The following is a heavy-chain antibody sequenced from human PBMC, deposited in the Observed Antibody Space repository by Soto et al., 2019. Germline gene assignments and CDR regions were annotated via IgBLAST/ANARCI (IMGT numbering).Heavy chain of an antibody. J-gene: IGHJ4*02. D-gene: IGHD6-19*01. CDR2: INTGNGNT. V-gene: IGHV1-3*04. Sequence: ASVKVSCKASGYTFTHYGTHWVRQAPGQSLEWMGWINTGNGNTNYLQKLQGRVSIISDTLATTAYMELGSLTSEDTAVYYCAKGGSSGWFIDYWGQGTLATVSS. CDR1: GYTFTHYG. CDR3: AKGGSSGWFIDY.